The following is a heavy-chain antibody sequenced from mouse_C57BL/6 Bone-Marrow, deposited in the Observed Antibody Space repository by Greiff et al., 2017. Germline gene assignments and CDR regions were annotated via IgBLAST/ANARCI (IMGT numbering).Heavy chain of an antibody. Sequence: QVQLQQPGAELVMPGASVKLSCKASGYTFTSYWMHWVKQRPGQGLEWIGEIDPSDSYTNYNQKFKGKATLNVDKSSSTAYMQLSSLTSVDSAVSYCVRERWLLPYFVYWGQGTTPPVSS. CDR3: VRERWLLPYFVY. CDR2: IDPSDSYT. J-gene: IGHJ2*01. D-gene: IGHD2-3*01. CDR1: GYTFTSYW. V-gene: IGHV1-69*01.